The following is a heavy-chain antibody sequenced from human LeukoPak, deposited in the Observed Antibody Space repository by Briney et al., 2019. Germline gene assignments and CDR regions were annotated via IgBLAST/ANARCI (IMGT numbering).Heavy chain of an antibody. CDR3: AREIQSGSYPSFDY. D-gene: IGHD1-26*01. J-gene: IGHJ4*02. Sequence: GGSLRLSCAASGFTFSSYSMNWVRQAPGKGLEWVSSISSSSSYIYYADSVKGRFTISRDNAKNSLYLQMNSLSAEDTAVYYCAREIQSGSYPSFDYWGQGTLVTVSS. CDR2: ISSSSSYI. V-gene: IGHV3-21*01. CDR1: GFTFSSYS.